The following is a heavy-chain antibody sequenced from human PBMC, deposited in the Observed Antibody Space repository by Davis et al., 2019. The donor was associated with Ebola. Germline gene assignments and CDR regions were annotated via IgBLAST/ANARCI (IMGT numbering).Heavy chain of an antibody. Sequence: AASVQVSCKASGYTFTSYCISWVRQAPGQGLEWMGWISAFSGNTNYAQKLQGRVTMTTDTSTSTAYMELRSLRSDDPAVYYCARRDYGDYGAFWGQGTLVTVSS. CDR1: GYTFTSYC. D-gene: IGHD4-17*01. CDR3: ARRDYGDYGAF. V-gene: IGHV1-18*01. J-gene: IGHJ4*02. CDR2: ISAFSGNT.